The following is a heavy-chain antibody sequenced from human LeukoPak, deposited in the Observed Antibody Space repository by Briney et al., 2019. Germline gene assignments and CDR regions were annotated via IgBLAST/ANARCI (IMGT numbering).Heavy chain of an antibody. CDR3: ARRSGSPPDVFDI. Sequence: GGSLRLSCAASGFTFSDYYMSWIRQAPGKGLEWVSYISSSDSTIYYADSVKGRFTISRDNAKNSLYLQMNSLRAEDTAVYYCARRSGSPPDVFDIWGQGTMVTVSS. CDR2: ISSSDSTI. J-gene: IGHJ3*02. D-gene: IGHD1-26*01. CDR1: GFTFSDYY. V-gene: IGHV3-11*04.